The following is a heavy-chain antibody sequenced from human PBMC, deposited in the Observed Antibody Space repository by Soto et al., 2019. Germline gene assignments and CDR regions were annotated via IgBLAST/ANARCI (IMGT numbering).Heavy chain of an antibody. J-gene: IGHJ6*02. CDR1: GDSVSSNSAA. D-gene: IGHD5-12*01. V-gene: IGHV6-1*01. CDR2: TYYRSKWYN. CDR3: ARDRYSGYDWPYDYYYYGMDV. Sequence: LSLTCAISGDSVSSNSAAWNWIRQSPSRGLEWLGRTYYRSKWYNDYAVSVKSRITTNPDTSKNQFSLQLNSVTPEDTAVYYCARDRYSGYDWPYDYYYYGMDVWGQGTTVTVSS.